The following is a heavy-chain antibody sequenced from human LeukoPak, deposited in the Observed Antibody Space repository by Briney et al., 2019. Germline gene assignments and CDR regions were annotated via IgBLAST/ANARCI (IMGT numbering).Heavy chain of an antibody. Sequence: GGSLRLSCAASGFTFSDYYMSWIRQAPGKGLEWVSYINIFGSTIYYADSVKGRFTISRDNAKNSLYLQMNSLRAEDTAVYYCARDDILTGYPTPFDYWGQGTLVTVSS. J-gene: IGHJ4*02. CDR3: ARDDILTGYPTPFDY. CDR1: GFTFSDYY. CDR2: INIFGSTI. V-gene: IGHV3-11*04. D-gene: IGHD3-9*01.